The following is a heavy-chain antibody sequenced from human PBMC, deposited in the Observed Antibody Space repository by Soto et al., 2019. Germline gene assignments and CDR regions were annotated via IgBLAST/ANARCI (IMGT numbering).Heavy chain of an antibody. CDR2: IYYSGST. D-gene: IGHD6-19*01. CDR3: ARVGKQWLANKYYFDY. J-gene: IGHJ4*02. V-gene: IGHV4-31*03. CDR1: GGSISSGGYY. Sequence: QVQLQESGPGLVKPSQTLSLTCTVSGGSISSGGYYWSWIRQHPGKGLEWIGYIYYSGSTYYNPSLKSRVTISVDTSKNQFCLKLSSVTAADTAVYYCARVGKQWLANKYYFDYWGQGTLVTVSS.